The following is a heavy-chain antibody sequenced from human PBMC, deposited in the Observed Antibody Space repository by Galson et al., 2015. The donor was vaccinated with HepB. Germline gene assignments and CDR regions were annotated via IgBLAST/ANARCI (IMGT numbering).Heavy chain of an antibody. D-gene: IGHD2-8*02. Sequence: SLRLSCAASGFTFSSYWMSWVRQAPGKGLEWVANIKKDGKDKYYVESVKGRFTISRDNAKNSLFLQMDSLRAEDMAVYYCARDVLGGYFDYWSQGSLVTVSP. J-gene: IGHJ4*02. V-gene: IGHV3-7*01. CDR1: GFTFSSYW. CDR3: ARDVLGGYFDY. CDR2: IKKDGKDK.